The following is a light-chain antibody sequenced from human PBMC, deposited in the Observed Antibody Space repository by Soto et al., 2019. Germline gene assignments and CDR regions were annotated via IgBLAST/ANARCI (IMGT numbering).Light chain of an antibody. Sequence: QSVLTQPASVSGPPGQSITISCTGTSSDVGGYEYVSWYQQHPGKAPKLMIYEVTNRPSGVSNRFSGSKSGNTASLTISGLQTEDEADYYCSSYTSINTFVFGTGTKVTVL. CDR3: SSYTSINTFV. V-gene: IGLV2-14*01. CDR1: SSDVGGYEY. J-gene: IGLJ1*01. CDR2: EVT.